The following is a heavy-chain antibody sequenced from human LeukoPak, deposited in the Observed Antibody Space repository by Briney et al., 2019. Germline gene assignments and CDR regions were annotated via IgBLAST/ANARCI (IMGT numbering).Heavy chain of an antibody. D-gene: IGHD1-26*01. J-gene: IGHJ3*02. CDR2: IYYSGST. CDR3: ASSGSYSWGANDAFDI. CDR1: GGSISSYY. Sequence: SETLSLTCTVSGGSISSYYWSWIRQPPGKGLEWIGSIYYSGSTYYNPSLKSRVTISVDTSKNQFSLKLSSVTAADTAVYYCASSGSYSWGANDAFDIWGQGTMVTVSS. V-gene: IGHV4-39*07.